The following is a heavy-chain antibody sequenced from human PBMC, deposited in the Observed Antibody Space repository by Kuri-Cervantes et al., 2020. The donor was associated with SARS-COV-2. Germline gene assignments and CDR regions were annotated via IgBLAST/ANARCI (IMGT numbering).Heavy chain of an antibody. CDR1: GGSISSSGYY. CDR3: ARDGCGGSCYGYYYMDV. CDR2: VYDSGST. V-gene: IGHV4-39*07. Sequence: GSLRLSCTVSGGSISSSGYYWGWIRQPPGKGLEWIGSVYDSGSTYYNPSLKSRVTISVDTSKNQFSLKLSSVTAADTAVYYCARDGCGGSCYGYYYMDVWGKGTTVTVSS. J-gene: IGHJ6*03. D-gene: IGHD2-15*01.